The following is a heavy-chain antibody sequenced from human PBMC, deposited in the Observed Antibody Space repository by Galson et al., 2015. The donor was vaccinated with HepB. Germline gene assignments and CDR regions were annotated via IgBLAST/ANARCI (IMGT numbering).Heavy chain of an antibody. CDR3: ARLWNNWSYGSDY. D-gene: IGHD1-20*01. J-gene: IGHJ4*02. CDR1: GYKFTHHW. Sequence: QSGAEVKKPGESLKISCKGSGYKFTHHWIGWVRQMPGKGLEWMGIIYPGDSESRYSPSFQGQVTISTDKFTSTAYLHWSSLKASDTAMYYCARLWNNWSYGSDYWGQGTLVTVSS. CDR2: IYPGDSES. V-gene: IGHV5-51*01.